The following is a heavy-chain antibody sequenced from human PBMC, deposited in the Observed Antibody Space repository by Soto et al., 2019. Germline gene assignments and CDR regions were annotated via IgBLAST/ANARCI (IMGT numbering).Heavy chain of an antibody. D-gene: IGHD3-22*01. CDR2: ISAYNGNT. CDR3: AAFDYYDSSGYYNFDY. J-gene: IGHJ4*02. CDR1: GYTFTSYG. V-gene: IGHV1-18*01. Sequence: ASVKVSCKASGYTFTSYGISWVRQAPGQGLEWMGWISAYNGNTNYAQKLQGRVTMTTDTSTSTAYMELRSLRSDDTAVYYCAAFDYYDSSGYYNFDYWGQGTLVTVSS.